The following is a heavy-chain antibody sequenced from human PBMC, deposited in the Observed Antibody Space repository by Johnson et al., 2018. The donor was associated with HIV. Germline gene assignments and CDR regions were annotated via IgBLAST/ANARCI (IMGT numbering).Heavy chain of an antibody. V-gene: IGHV3-9*01. CDR2: ISWNSGSI. D-gene: IGHD3-16*01. CDR1: GFTFDDYA. J-gene: IGHJ3*02. Sequence: VQLVESGGGLVQPGRSLRLSCAASGFTFDDYAMHWVRQAPGKGLEWVSGISWNSGSIGYADSVKGRFTISRDNAKNSLYLQMNSLRAENTALYYCAVGDIMTTAFDIWGQGTMVTVSS. CDR3: AVGDIMTTAFDI.